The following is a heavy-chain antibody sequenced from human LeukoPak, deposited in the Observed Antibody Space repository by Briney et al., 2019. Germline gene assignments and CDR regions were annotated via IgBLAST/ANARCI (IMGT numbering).Heavy chain of an antibody. CDR1: GFTFDDYA. D-gene: IGHD3-10*01. CDR2: ISWNSGSI. V-gene: IGHV3-9*01. Sequence: GGSLRLSCAASGFTFDDYAMHWVRQAPGKGLEWVSGISWNSGSIGYADSVKGRFTISRDNSKNTLYLQMNSLRAEDTAVYYCARDGSRRFGELGVFDYWGQGTLVTVSS. J-gene: IGHJ4*02. CDR3: ARDGSRRFGELGVFDY.